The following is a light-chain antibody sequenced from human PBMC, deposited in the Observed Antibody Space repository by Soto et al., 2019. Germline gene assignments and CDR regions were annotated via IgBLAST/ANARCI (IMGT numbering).Light chain of an antibody. V-gene: IGKV3-20*01. CDR1: QSVTSNY. J-gene: IGKJ4*01. CDR3: QQYSRSPLT. CDR2: GAS. Sequence: EIVLTQSPGTLSLSPGERSTLSCRASQSVTSNYLAWYQQKPGQAPRLLIHGASSRATGIPDRFSGSGSGTDFTLTISRLEPEDFVVYYCQQYSRSPLTFGGGTTGDIK.